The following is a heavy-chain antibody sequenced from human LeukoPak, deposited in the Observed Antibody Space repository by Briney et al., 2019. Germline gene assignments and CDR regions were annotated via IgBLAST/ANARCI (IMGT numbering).Heavy chain of an antibody. V-gene: IGHV3-30*18. CDR3: AKVPSGIAVAGTFDY. J-gene: IGHJ4*02. CDR2: ISYDGSNK. D-gene: IGHD6-19*01. CDR1: GFTFSNAW. Sequence: GGSLRLSCAASGFTFSNAWMSWVRQAPGKGLEWVAVISYDGSNKYYADSVKGRFTISRDNSKNTLYLQMNSLRAEDTAVYYCAKVPSGIAVAGTFDYWGQGTLVTVSS.